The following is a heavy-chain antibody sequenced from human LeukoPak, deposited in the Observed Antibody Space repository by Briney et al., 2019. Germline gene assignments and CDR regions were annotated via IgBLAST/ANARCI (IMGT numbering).Heavy chain of an antibody. V-gene: IGHV5-51*01. J-gene: IGHJ4*02. Sequence: GESLKVSCKGSGYSFTSYWIGWVRQMPGKGLEWMGIIHPGDSGTRYSPSFQGQVTMSVDESITTAYLQWSSLRASDSAIYYCARGGSYRYGSSDYWGQGTLVTVSS. CDR3: ARGGSYRYGSSDY. CDR2: IHPGDSGT. D-gene: IGHD5-18*01. CDR1: GYSFTSYW.